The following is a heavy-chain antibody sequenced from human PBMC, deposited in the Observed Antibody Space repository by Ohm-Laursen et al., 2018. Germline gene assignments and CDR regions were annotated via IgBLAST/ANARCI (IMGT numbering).Heavy chain of an antibody. CDR1: GYTFSNFY. Sequence: GASVKVSCNASGYTFSNFYMHRVRQAPGEGIEWMGWINPNSGGTNHAQKFQGRVTMTRDTSITTAYMELSGLRADDTAVYYCARQVCSGGNCYLNYYGLDVWGQGTTVTVSS. CDR3: ARQVCSGGNCYLNYYGLDV. V-gene: IGHV1-2*02. CDR2: INPNSGGT. J-gene: IGHJ6*02. D-gene: IGHD2-15*01.